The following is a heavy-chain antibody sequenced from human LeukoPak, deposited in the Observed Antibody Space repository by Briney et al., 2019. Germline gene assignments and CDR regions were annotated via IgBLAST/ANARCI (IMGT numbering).Heavy chain of an antibody. CDR2: ITSTTTYT. D-gene: IGHD1-1*01. J-gene: IGHJ3*01. CDR1: GFIFNTFG. Sequence: GRSLRLSCSASGFIFNTFGMNWVRQAAGKGLEWVSSITSTTTYTYYADSVKGRFTISRDNAKHSLFLQMNSLRAEDTAVYYCVRCTFVLHKRCSAFDVWGQGTMVTVSA. V-gene: IGHV3-21*01. CDR3: VRCTFVLHKRCSAFDV.